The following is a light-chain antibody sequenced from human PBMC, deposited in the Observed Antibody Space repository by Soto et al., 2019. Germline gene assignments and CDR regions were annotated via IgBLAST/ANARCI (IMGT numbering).Light chain of an antibody. Sequence: QSVLTQPASVSGSPGQSITISCTGTSSDVGDYNYVSWYQQHPDKAPKLIIYEVSNRTSGVSNRFSGSKSGNTASLTISGLQAEDEADYYCSSYTSSSILVIFGGGTKLTVL. CDR3: SSYTSSSILVI. CDR2: EVS. J-gene: IGLJ2*01. V-gene: IGLV2-14*01. CDR1: SSDVGDYNY.